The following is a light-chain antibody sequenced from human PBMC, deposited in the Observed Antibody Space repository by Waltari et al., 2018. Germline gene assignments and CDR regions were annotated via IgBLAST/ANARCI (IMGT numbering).Light chain of an antibody. V-gene: IGKV1-5*03. CDR3: QQYNSDSHS. CDR2: KAS. Sequence: DIQMTQSPSSLSASVGDKVTITCRASQSISTWLAWFQLKPGKAPKLLIDKASNLESGVPSRFSGSGSVTEFTLTISSLLPEDFATYYCQQYNSDSHSFGQGTRLEIK. CDR1: QSISTW. J-gene: IGKJ2*01.